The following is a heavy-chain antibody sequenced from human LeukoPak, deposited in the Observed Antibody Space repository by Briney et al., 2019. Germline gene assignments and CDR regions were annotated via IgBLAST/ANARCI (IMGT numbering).Heavy chain of an antibody. CDR2: ISSSSSYI. CDR3: ARFCSGGSCTYYGMDV. Sequence: GGSLRLSCAASGFTFSSYGMNWVRQAPGKGLEWVSSISSSSSYIYYADSVKGRFTISRDNAKNSLYLQMNSLRAEDTAVYYCARFCSGGSCTYYGMDVWGQGTTVTVSS. J-gene: IGHJ6*02. D-gene: IGHD2-15*01. V-gene: IGHV3-21*01. CDR1: GFTFSSYG.